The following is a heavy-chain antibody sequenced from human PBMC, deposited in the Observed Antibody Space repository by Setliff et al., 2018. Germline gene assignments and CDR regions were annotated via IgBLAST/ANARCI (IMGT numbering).Heavy chain of an antibody. CDR3: ARAQSWNGGPYYFEN. V-gene: IGHV1-8*02. D-gene: IGHD3-3*01. CDR2: MNPDSGNT. Sequence: ASVKVSCKASGYTFTSYDINWVRQATGQGLEWMGWMNPDSGNTGYAQKFQGRVTMTRNTAISTAYMELSSLRFEDTAVYYCARAQSWNGGPYYFENWGQGTFITVSS. CDR1: GYTFTSYD. J-gene: IGHJ4*02.